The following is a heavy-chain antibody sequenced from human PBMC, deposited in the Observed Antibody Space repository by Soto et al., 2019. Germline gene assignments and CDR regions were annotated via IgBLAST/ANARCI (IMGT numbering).Heavy chain of an antibody. J-gene: IGHJ4*02. V-gene: IGHV4-30-2*01. D-gene: IGHD6-19*01. Sequence: PSETLSLTCAVSGGSISSGGYSWIWIPQPPGKGLAWIGYIYHSGSTYYTPSLKIRVTISVDRSKNQFPLKLSSGTAADTAVYDCARGTSQWLVFDYWGQGTMGTVSS. CDR3: ARGTSQWLVFDY. CDR1: GGSISSGGYS. CDR2: IYHSGST.